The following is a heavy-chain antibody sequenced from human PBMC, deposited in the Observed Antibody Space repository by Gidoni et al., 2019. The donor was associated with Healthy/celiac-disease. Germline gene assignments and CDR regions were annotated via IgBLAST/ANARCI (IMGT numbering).Heavy chain of an antibody. V-gene: IGHV4-59*01. Sequence: QVQLQESGPGLVKPSETLSLTCTVSGGSISSYYWSWIRQPPGKGLEWIGYIYYSGSTNYNPSLKSRVTISVDTSKNQFSLKLSSVTAADTAVYYCARGRLLNYYYYGMDVWGQGTTVTVSS. CDR1: GGSISSYY. D-gene: IGHD6-25*01. J-gene: IGHJ6*02. CDR2: IYYSGST. CDR3: ARGRLLNYYYYGMDV.